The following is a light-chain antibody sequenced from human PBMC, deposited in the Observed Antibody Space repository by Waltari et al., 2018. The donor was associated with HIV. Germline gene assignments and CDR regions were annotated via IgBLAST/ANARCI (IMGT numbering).Light chain of an antibody. CDR3: QSVDSYDTTMI. CDR1: ALSKEY. Sequence: SYELTQSPSVSVSPGQTARITCSGNALSKEYVYWYQHKSGQAPVLVMYKDNERPSGIPGRFSGTSSGTTVTLTISGVQAEDEADYYWQSVDSYDTTMIFGGGTRLFVL. CDR2: KDN. V-gene: IGLV3-25*03. J-gene: IGLJ2*01.